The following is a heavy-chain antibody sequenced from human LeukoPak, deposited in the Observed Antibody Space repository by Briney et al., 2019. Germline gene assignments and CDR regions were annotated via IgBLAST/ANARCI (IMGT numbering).Heavy chain of an antibody. V-gene: IGHV3-74*01. CDR3: VRDWDHFDFDS. Sequence: GGSLRLSCAASGFTFSNYWMHWVRQAPGKGLVWVSRIKGDGSHTIYADSVKGRFTISRDNAKNTLYLQMKSLRAADTAVYYCVRDWDHFDFDSWGLGTLVTVSS. CDR2: IKGDGSHT. J-gene: IGHJ5*01. D-gene: IGHD3-9*01. CDR1: GFTFSNYW.